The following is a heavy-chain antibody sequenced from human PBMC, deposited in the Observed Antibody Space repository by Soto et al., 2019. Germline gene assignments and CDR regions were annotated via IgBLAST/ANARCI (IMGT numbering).Heavy chain of an antibody. CDR1: GYSFTNYW. V-gene: IGHV5-51*01. J-gene: IGHJ3*02. Sequence: PQESRKISCKGSGYSFTNYWIGWVRQMPGKGLEWMGIIYPGDSETRYSPSFQGQVTISADKSISTAYLQWSSLKASDTVMYYCTRDLDYGGNSDSIEIWGQGTMVTVSS. D-gene: IGHD4-17*01. CDR3: TRDLDYGGNSDSIEI. CDR2: IYPGDSET.